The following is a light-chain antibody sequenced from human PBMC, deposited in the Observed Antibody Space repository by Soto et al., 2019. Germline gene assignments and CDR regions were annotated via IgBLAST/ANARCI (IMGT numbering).Light chain of an antibody. Sequence: DIQMTQSPSSLSASVGDRVTITCRASQSISNFLNWYQQRPGKAPNLLIYAASSLQSGVPARFSGSGVGTDFTLTIRSLQPEDFATYYCQQSYSTPLTFGGGTEVEIK. V-gene: IGKV1-39*01. CDR3: QQSYSTPLT. CDR2: AAS. CDR1: QSISNF. J-gene: IGKJ4*01.